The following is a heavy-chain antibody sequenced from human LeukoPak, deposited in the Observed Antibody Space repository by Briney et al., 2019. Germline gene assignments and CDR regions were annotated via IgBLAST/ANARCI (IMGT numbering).Heavy chain of an antibody. CDR3: ARESENDYGDYLFDY. CDR2: IYYSGST. V-gene: IGHV4-59*01. J-gene: IGHJ4*02. Sequence: PSETLSLTCTVSGGSISSCYWSWIRQPPGKGLEWIGYIYYSGSTNYNPSLKSRVTISVDTSKNQFSLKLSSVTAADTAVYYCARESENDYGDYLFDYWGQGTLVTVSS. CDR1: GGSISSCY. D-gene: IGHD4-17*01.